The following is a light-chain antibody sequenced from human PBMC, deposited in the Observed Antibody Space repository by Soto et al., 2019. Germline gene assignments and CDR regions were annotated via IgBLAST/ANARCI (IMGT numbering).Light chain of an antibody. Sequence: EIVLTQSPATLSLSPGDRATLSCRASQSVSSYLAWYQQKPGQAPRLLIYDASNRAAGIPARFSGSGSGTXXXXXXTSLEPEDFAVYYCQQRSNWPSTFGGGTKVEIK. CDR2: DAS. J-gene: IGKJ4*01. CDR1: QSVSSY. CDR3: QQRSNWPST. V-gene: IGKV3-11*01.